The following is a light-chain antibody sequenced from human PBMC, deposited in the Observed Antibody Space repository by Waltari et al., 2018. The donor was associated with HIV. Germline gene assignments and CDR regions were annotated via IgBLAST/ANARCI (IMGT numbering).Light chain of an antibody. CDR2: EVD. V-gene: IGLV2-14*03. Sequence: SVVTQPASVSGFPGQSVTISCTGTDSDFGYGNFVPLYQQHPGTAPKVILFEVDSRASGVDDRFSGSKSGNTASLTISGLRTEDEANYYCSSFTKDFTVIFGGGTKVTIL. CDR3: SSFTKDFTVI. J-gene: IGLJ2*01. CDR1: DSDFGYGNF.